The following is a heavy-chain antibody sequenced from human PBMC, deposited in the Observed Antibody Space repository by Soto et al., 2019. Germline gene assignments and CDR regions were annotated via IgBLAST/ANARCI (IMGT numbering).Heavy chain of an antibody. CDR1: CSSILSIFCY. V-gene: IGHV4-39*01. Sequence: SVTLSLSCPFRCSSILSIFCYWGLNSKPPGKGLEWIGSIYYSGSTYYNPSLKSRVTISVDTSKNQFSLKLSSVTAADTAVYYCARRLYYDSSGFEGGGMDVWGQGTTVS. J-gene: IGHJ6*02. CDR2: IYYSGST. CDR3: ARRLYYDSSGFEGGGMDV. D-gene: IGHD3-22*01.